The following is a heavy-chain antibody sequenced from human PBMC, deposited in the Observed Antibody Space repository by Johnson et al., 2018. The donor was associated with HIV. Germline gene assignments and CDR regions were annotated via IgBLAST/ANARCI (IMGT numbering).Heavy chain of an antibody. D-gene: IGHD1-14*01. CDR2: IKQDGSEK. Sequence: VQLVESGGGVVQPGGSLRLSCAASGFTFSSYWMSWVRQAPGKGLEWVANIKQDGSEKYSVDSVKGSFTITSDNAKNSLYLQMNSLSAEDTAVYYCARGASTDWDDAFDIWGQGTMGTVSS. CDR1: GFTFSSYW. V-gene: IGHV3-7*01. CDR3: ARGASTDWDDAFDI. J-gene: IGHJ3*02.